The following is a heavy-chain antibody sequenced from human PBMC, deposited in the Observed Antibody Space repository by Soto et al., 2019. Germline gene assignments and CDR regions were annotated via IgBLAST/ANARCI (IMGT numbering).Heavy chain of an antibody. CDR3: ARGYGDEHYFDY. J-gene: IGHJ4*02. D-gene: IGHD4-17*01. CDR2: IYYSGST. V-gene: IGHV4-31*03. CDR1: GGSISSGGYY. Sequence: PSETLSLTCTVSGGSISSGGYYWSWIRQHPGKGLEWIGYIYYSGSTYYNPSLKSRVTISVDRSKNQFSLKLSSVTAADTAVYYCARGYGDEHYFDYWGQGTLVAVSS.